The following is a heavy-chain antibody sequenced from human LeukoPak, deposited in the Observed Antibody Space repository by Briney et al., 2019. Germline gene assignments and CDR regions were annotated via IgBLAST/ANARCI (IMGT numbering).Heavy chain of an antibody. CDR1: GGSISSYY. V-gene: IGHV4-4*07. D-gene: IGHD1-1*01. CDR3: AREAGNTQYFDY. Sequence: AETLSLTCTVSGGSISSYYWSWIRQPAGKGLEWIGRIYTSGSTNYNPSLKSRVTMSVDTSKNQFSLKLSSVTAADTAMYYCAREAGNTQYFDYWGQGTLVTVSS. CDR2: IYTSGST. J-gene: IGHJ4*02.